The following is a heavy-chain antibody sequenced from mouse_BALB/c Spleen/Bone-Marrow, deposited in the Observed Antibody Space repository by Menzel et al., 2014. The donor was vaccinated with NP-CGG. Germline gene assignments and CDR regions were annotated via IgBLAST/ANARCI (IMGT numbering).Heavy chain of an antibody. Sequence: LKESGSELVRPGASVKLSCKASGYTFTSYWMHWVKQRPGQGLEWIGNIYPGSGSTNYDEKFESKATLTVDTSSSTAYMQLSSLTSEDSAVYYCTPRLRYWGQGTTLTVSS. J-gene: IGHJ2*01. D-gene: IGHD1-2*01. CDR1: GYTFTSYW. CDR2: IYPGSGST. CDR3: TPRLRY. V-gene: IGHV1S22*01.